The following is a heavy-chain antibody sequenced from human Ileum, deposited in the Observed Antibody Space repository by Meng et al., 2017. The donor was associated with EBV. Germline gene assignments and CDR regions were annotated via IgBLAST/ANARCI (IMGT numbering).Heavy chain of an antibody. V-gene: IGHV4-4*02. CDR1: GGSISRSDW. CDR3: ASSDYYRSDY. Sequence: QVQLQEAGPGLVKPSETLSRTCAVSGGSISRSDWWSWVRQPPGKGLEWIGETSHSGSTNYSPSLKSRVTISLDKSKNQLSLKLNSVTAADTAVYYCASSDYYRSDYWGQGTLVTVSS. J-gene: IGHJ4*02. CDR2: TSHSGST. D-gene: IGHD3-22*01.